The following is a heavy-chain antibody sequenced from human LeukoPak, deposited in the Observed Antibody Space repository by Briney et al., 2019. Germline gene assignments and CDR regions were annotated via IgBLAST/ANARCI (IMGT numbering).Heavy chain of an antibody. CDR1: GFTFSSYG. CDR2: IWYDGSNK. Sequence: QSGRSLRLSCAASGFTFSSYGMHWVRQAPGKGLEWVAVIWYDGSNKHYADSVKGRFTISRDNSKNTLYLQMNSLRAEDTAVYYCAKGSPGSPFDYWGQGTLVTVSS. CDR3: AKGSPGSPFDY. V-gene: IGHV3-33*06. D-gene: IGHD1-14*01. J-gene: IGHJ4*02.